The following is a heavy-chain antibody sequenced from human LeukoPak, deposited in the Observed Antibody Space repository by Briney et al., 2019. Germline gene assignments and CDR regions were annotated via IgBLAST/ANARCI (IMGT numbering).Heavy chain of an antibody. CDR3: ARGSDYYDSSGYYYNFDY. Sequence: SETLSLTCTVSGGSISSSSYYWGWIRQPPGKGLEWIGSIYYSGSTYYNPSLKSRVTISVDTSKNQFSLKLSSVTAADTAVYYCARGSDYYDSSGYYYNFDYWGQGTLVTVSS. D-gene: IGHD3-22*01. J-gene: IGHJ4*02. CDR2: IYYSGST. CDR1: GGSISSSSYY. V-gene: IGHV4-39*01.